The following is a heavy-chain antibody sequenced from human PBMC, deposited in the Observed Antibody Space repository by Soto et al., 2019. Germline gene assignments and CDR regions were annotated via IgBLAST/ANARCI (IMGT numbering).Heavy chain of an antibody. CDR3: EHLQYWEATLGY. CDR2: IYWDDDK. J-gene: IGHJ4*02. D-gene: IGHD2-8*02. Sequence: QITLKESGPTLGNPTQTVTLTCTFSGLSLSTTGVGVGWIRQPPGKALEWLAVIYWDDDKRYSPSLKSRLTITKDTSKNQVVLTMSNMDPVDTATYYCEHLQYWEATLGYGGQGNLVTVSS. CDR1: GLSLSTTGVG. V-gene: IGHV2-5*02.